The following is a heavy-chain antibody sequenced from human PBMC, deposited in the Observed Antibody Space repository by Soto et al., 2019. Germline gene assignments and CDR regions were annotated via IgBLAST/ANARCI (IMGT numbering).Heavy chain of an antibody. D-gene: IGHD2-2*01. CDR3: AKAHLVEETDPDY. CDR2: ISYEGSSK. J-gene: IGHJ4*02. Sequence: QVQLVESGGGVVQPGKSLRLSCAASGFTFYGSGMHWVRQALGKGLEWVAAISYEGSSKYYADSVKGRFTISRDNSKNTLYLQMSSLRPEDTAIYYCAKAHLVEETDPDYWGQGTLVTVSS. V-gene: IGHV3-30*18. CDR1: GFTFYGSG.